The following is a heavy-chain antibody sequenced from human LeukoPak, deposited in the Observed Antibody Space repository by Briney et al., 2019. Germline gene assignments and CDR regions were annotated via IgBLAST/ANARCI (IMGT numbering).Heavy chain of an antibody. CDR1: GGTFSSYA. J-gene: IGHJ4*02. V-gene: IGHV1-69*05. Sequence: SVKVSCKASGGTFSSYAISWVRQAPGQGLEWMGRIIPIFGTANYAQKFQGRVTITTDESTSTAYMELSSLRSEDTAVYYCARGRKPYYYDSSGYYSPKLFDYWGQGTLVTVSS. D-gene: IGHD3-22*01. CDR3: ARGRKPYYYDSSGYYSPKLFDY. CDR2: IIPIFGTA.